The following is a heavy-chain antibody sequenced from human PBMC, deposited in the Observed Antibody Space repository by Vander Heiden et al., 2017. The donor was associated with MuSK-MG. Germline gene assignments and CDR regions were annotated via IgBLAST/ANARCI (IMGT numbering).Heavy chain of an antibody. CDR2: INHSGST. V-gene: IGHV4-34*01. J-gene: IGHJ6*03. D-gene: IGHD6-13*01. Sequence: QVQLQQWGAGMLKPSETLSLTCAVHGGSFSGYYWSWIRQPPGKGLEWIGEINHSGSTNYNPSLKSRVTISVDTSKNQFSLKLSSVTAADTAVYYCARQQLVPPYYYYMDVWGKGTTVTVSS. CDR1: GGSFSGYY. CDR3: ARQQLVPPYYYYMDV.